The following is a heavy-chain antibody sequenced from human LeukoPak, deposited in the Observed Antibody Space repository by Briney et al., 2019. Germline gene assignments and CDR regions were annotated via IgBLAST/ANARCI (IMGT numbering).Heavy chain of an antibody. CDR3: ARDTGSFFDY. CDR2: IYYSGST. Sequence: SETLSLTCTVSGGSISSYYWSWIRQPPGKGLEWIGYIYYSGSTNYNPSLKSRVTISVDTSKNQFSLKLSSVTAADTAVYYCARDTGSFFDYWGQGTLVTVSS. V-gene: IGHV4-59*01. D-gene: IGHD1-26*01. J-gene: IGHJ4*02. CDR1: GGSISSYY.